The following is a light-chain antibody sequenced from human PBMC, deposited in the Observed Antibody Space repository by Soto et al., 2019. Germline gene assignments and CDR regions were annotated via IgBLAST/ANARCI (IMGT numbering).Light chain of an antibody. Sequence: EIVLTQSPDTLSLSPGERAIYSCRTSHSIGSTLAWYQHKPGQAPRLLIYDASKRATGIPARFSGSGSGTDFTLTISSLEPEDFAVYFCQQRSKWPVTFGPGTTVDIK. J-gene: IGKJ3*01. CDR2: DAS. CDR3: QQRSKWPVT. V-gene: IGKV3-11*01. CDR1: HSIGST.